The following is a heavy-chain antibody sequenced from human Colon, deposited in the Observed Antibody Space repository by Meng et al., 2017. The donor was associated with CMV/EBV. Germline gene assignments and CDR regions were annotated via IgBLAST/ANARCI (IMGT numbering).Heavy chain of an antibody. CDR2: INPYSGDT. J-gene: IGHJ4*02. D-gene: IGHD3-3*01. CDR1: GYTLTGYL. CDR3: GTFGGDFDY. V-gene: IGHV1-2*02. Sequence: VHLRQSGDGTREPGGAVKVSCKASGYTLTGYLIHWVRQAPGQGLEWMGWINPYSGDTIYAQKFEVGVTMTRDASITTAYLELSSLKSDDTAVYYCGTFGGDFDYWGQGTLVTVSS.